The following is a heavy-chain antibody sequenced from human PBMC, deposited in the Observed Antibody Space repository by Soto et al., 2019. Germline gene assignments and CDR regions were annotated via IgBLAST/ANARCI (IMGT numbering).Heavy chain of an antibody. Sequence: PGGSLRLSCAASGFTFSDYYMSWIRQAPGKGLEWVSYISSSGSTIYYADSVKGRFTISRDNAKNSLYLQMNSLRAEDTAVYYCARDALYCSGGGCYPSATNWFDPWGQGTLVTVSS. CDR2: ISSSGSTI. CDR3: ARDALYCSGGGCYPSATNWFDP. V-gene: IGHV3-11*01. D-gene: IGHD2-15*01. CDR1: GFTFSDYY. J-gene: IGHJ5*02.